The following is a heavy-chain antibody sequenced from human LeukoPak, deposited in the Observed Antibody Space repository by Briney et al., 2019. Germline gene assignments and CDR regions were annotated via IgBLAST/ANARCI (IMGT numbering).Heavy chain of an antibody. V-gene: IGHV1-58*01. J-gene: IGHJ4*02. CDR2: IVVGSGNT. CDR1: GFTFTSSA. CDR3: AADVWAEGSYYYFDY. D-gene: IGHD3-10*01. Sequence: SVNVSCKASGFTFTSSAVQWVRQARGQRLEWIGWIVVGSGNTNYAQKFQERVTITRDMSTSTAYMELSSLRSEDTAVYYCAADVWAEGSYYYFDYWGQGTLVTVSS.